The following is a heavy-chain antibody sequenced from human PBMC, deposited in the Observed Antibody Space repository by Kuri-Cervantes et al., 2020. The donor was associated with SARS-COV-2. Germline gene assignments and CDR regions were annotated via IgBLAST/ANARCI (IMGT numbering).Heavy chain of an antibody. J-gene: IGHJ6*01. Sequence: GESLKTSCAASGFTFSGHWIHWVRQAPGKGLVWVSRINPDGSYTNNADSVKGRFTLSRDNAKNMLFLQMNSLRAEDTAVYYCARGDDYDPDYYYYGMDVWGQGTMVTVSS. D-gene: IGHD4/OR15-4a*01. CDR2: INPDGSYT. CDR1: GFTFSGHW. CDR3: ARGDDYDPDYYYYGMDV. V-gene: IGHV3-74*01.